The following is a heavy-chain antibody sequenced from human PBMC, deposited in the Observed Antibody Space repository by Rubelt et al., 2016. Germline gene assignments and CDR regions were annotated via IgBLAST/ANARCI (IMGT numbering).Heavy chain of an antibody. CDR1: GGSLSGYY. V-gene: IGHV4-34*01. D-gene: IGHD3-3*01. CDR2: INHSGST. CDR3: ARSVRFLEKASDI. Sequence: QVQLQQWGAGLLKPSETLSLTCAVYGGSLSGYYWIWIRQPPGKGLEWIGEINHSGSTNYNPSLKSRVTISVDLYKNQLALKLTSVAAADTAVYFCARSVRFLEKASDIWGRGTLVTVSS. J-gene: IGHJ3*02.